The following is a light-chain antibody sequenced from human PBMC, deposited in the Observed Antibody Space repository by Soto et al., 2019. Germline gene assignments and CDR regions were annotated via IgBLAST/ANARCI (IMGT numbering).Light chain of an antibody. V-gene: IGKV3-20*01. J-gene: IGKJ3*01. Sequence: EVVLTQSPGTLSLSPGERVTLSCRASQSVASSYLAWYQQKPDRAPRLLFYSASSRATGIPDRFSGSGSGTDFTLTISRLEPEDFATYYCHQAHSFPFTFGPGTKLEIK. CDR3: HQAHSFPFT. CDR2: SAS. CDR1: QSVASSY.